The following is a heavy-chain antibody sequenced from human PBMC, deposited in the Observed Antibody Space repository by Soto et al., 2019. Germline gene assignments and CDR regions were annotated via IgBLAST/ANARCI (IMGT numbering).Heavy chain of an antibody. Sequence: ASVKVSCKASGYTFTTYTIQWVRQAPGQRLEWMGWINAGNGETKYSQNFQGRVTITRDTSASTAYMELNSLRSEDTAVFYCARSTTSCYSLCWFDPWGQGTLVTVSS. J-gene: IGHJ5*02. CDR2: INAGNGET. D-gene: IGHD2-2*02. CDR3: ARSTTSCYSLCWFDP. V-gene: IGHV1-3*01. CDR1: GYTFTTYT.